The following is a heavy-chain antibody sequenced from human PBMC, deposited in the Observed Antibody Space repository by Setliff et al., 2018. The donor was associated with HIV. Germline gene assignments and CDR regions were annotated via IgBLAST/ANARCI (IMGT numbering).Heavy chain of an antibody. CDR2: IYYSGST. CDR3: ATYRGADRGYYYYMDV. J-gene: IGHJ6*03. V-gene: IGHV4-59*08. D-gene: IGHD4-4*01. CDR1: GGSISSYY. Sequence: SETLSLTCTVSGGSISSYYWSWIRQPPGKGLEWIGYIYYSGSTNYNPSLKSRVTISVDTSKNQFSLKLSSVTAADTAVYYCATYRGADRGYYYYMDVWGKGTTVTVSS.